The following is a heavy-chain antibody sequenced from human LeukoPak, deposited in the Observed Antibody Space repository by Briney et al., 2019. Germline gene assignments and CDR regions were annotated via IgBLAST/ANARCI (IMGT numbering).Heavy chain of an antibody. J-gene: IGHJ4*02. CDR1: GFSFSTYD. CDR2: ISSDGSHK. CDR3: AKEANYYDSSGYPGKEGVYYFDY. Sequence: GGSLRLACAASGFSFSTYDMHWVRQAPGKGLEWVAVISSDGSHKYWADSVKGRFTISRDNSKNTLYLQMNSLRAEDTAVYYCAKEANYYDSSGYPGKEGVYYFDYWGQGTLVTVSS. V-gene: IGHV3-30*18. D-gene: IGHD3-22*01.